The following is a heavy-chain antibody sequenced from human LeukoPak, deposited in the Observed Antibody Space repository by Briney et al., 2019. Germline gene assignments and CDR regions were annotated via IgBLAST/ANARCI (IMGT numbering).Heavy chain of an antibody. V-gene: IGHV3-23*01. CDR3: AKVGSCTSASCGYYFDY. D-gene: IGHD2-2*01. CDR1: GFTFSSYA. Sequence: GGSLRLSCAASGFTFSSYAMTWVRQAPGEGLEWVSGISGSGGSTYYADSVKGRFTISRDNSKNTLYLQMNTLRAEDTAVYYCAKVGSCTSASCGYYFDYWGQGTLVTVSS. J-gene: IGHJ4*02. CDR2: ISGSGGST.